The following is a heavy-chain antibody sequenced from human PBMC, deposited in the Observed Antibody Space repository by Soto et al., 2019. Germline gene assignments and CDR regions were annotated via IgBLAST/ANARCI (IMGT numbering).Heavy chain of an antibody. D-gene: IGHD2-2*01. J-gene: IGHJ4*02. CDR1: GGSMSSRY. Sequence: PSETLSLTCTVSGGSMSSRYWTWLRQPPGKGLEWIGYISYSASTYYNPSLKSRVTISADTSRNQFSLKLSSVIAADTAVYYCARAEPDASVGYWGQGPLVIVSS. CDR3: ARAEPDASVGY. CDR2: ISYSAST. V-gene: IGHV4-59*11.